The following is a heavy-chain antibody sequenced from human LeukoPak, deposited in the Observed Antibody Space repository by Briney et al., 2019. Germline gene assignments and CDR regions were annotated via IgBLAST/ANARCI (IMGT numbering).Heavy chain of an antibody. CDR3: ASSHDSSGND. CDR1: GFTLSPYY. V-gene: IGHV3-7*01. Sequence: GGSLRLSCAASGFTLSPYYMSWVRQAPGKGLEWVANIKQDGSEKNYVDSVKGRFTISRDNSNNSLFLQMNSLRDEDTAVYYCASSHDSSGNDWGQGTLVTVSS. CDR2: IKQDGSEK. D-gene: IGHD3-22*01. J-gene: IGHJ4*02.